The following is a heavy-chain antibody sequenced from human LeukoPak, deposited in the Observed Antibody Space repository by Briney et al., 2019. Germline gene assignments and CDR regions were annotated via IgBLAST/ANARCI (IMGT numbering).Heavy chain of an antibody. J-gene: IGHJ4*02. CDR2: IKQDGSDK. CDR3: ARDYVLDY. CDR1: GFTFSSYG. V-gene: IGHV3-7*01. Sequence: GGSLRLSCAASGFTFSSYGMHWVRQAPGKGLEWVANIKQDGSDKYYVDSVKGRFTIFRDNAKNSLYLQMNSLRAEDTAVYYCARDYVLDYWGQGALVTVSS. D-gene: IGHD3-10*02.